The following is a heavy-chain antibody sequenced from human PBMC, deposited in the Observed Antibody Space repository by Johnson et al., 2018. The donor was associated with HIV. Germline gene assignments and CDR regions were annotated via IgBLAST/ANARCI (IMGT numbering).Heavy chain of an antibody. D-gene: IGHD1-26*01. CDR1: GFTFDDYA. Sequence: VQLVESGGGLVQPGRSLRLSCAASGFTFDDYAMHWVRQAPGKGLEWVSGISWNSGSIGYADSVKGRFTISRDNSKKSLYLDMNSLRAEDTALYYCAKALVGATLSDAFDIWGQGTMVTVSS. CDR3: AKALVGATLSDAFDI. CDR2: ISWNSGSI. J-gene: IGHJ3*02. V-gene: IGHV3-9*01.